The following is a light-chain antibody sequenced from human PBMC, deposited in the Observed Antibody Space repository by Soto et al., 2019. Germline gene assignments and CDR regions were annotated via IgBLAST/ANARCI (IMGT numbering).Light chain of an antibody. V-gene: IGKV1-5*01. J-gene: IGKJ1*01. CDR1: QRISTY. CDR3: QQCNTFWT. CDR2: DAS. Sequence: DVRISQSASSLSASVGDRVTITCRASQRISTYLNWYQQKPGKAPKFLIYDASNLQSGVPSRFSGTGSGTEFTLTISSLQPDDAATYYCQQCNTFWTFGQGTKVDI.